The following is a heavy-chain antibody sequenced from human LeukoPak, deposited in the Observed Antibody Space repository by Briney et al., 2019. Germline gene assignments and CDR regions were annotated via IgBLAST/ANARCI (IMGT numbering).Heavy chain of an antibody. J-gene: IGHJ4*02. CDR3: ARINYDFWSGYCLDY. Sequence: GGSLRLSCAASGYTFSSYSMKWVRQARGKGLEWVSYISSIIITIYYAHSFTGRFTISRDNPKNSLYLQMNSLRAEDTAVYYCARINYDFWSGYCLDYWGQGTLVTVSS. D-gene: IGHD3-3*01. CDR1: GYTFSSYS. CDR2: ISSIIITI. V-gene: IGHV3-48*01.